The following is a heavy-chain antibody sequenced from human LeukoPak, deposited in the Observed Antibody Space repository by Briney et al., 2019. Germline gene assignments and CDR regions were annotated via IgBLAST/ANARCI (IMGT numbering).Heavy chain of an antibody. D-gene: IGHD2-21*01. CDR2: IYHSGST. V-gene: IGHV4-38-2*01. Sequence: SETLSLTCAVSGYSISSSYYWGWIRQPPGKGLEWIGSIYHSGSTYYNPSLKSRVTISVDTSKNQFSLKLSSVTAADTAVYYCARISYFAFDYWGQGTLVTVSS. J-gene: IGHJ4*02. CDR1: GYSISSSYY. CDR3: ARISYFAFDY.